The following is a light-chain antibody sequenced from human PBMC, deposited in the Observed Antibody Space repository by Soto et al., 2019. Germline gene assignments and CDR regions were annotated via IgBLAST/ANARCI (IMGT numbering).Light chain of an antibody. V-gene: IGLV1-44*01. J-gene: IGLJ2*01. CDR2: SNY. Sequence: QLVLTQPPSVSGTPGQTATISCSASTSNTGSKSVQWYQQLPETAPKLLIYSNYQRPPGVPDRFSGSKSGTSASLAISGLQSEDEAHYYCGAWDDTLNVLVFGGGTKLTVL. CDR1: TSNTGSKS. CDR3: GAWDDTLNVLV.